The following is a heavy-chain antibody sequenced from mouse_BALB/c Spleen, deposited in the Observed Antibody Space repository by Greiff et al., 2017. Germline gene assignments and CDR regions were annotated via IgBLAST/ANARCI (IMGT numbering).Heavy chain of an antibody. CDR3: ARDNGNLRFDY. Sequence: ESGPGLVKPSQSLSLTCSVTGYSITSGYYWNWIRQFPGNKLEWMGYISYDGSNNYNPSLKNRISITRDTSKNQFFLKLNSVTTEDTATYYCARDNGNLRFDYWGQGTTLTVSS. D-gene: IGHD2-1*01. J-gene: IGHJ2*01. CDR1: GYSITSGYY. CDR2: ISYDGSN. V-gene: IGHV3-6*02.